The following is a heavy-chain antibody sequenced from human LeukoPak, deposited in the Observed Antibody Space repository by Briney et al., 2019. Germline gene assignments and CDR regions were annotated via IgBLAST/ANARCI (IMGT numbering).Heavy chain of an antibody. J-gene: IGHJ3*02. CDR1: GFTFDDYA. D-gene: IGHD1-26*01. CDR2: ISGDGGST. CDR3: AKDIGWELHDAFDI. Sequence: TVGSLRLSCAASGFTFDDYAMHWVRQAPGKGLEWVSLISGDGGSTYYADSVKGRFTISRDNSKNSLYLQMNSLRTEDTALYYCAKDIGWELHDAFDIWGQGTMVTVSS. V-gene: IGHV3-43*02.